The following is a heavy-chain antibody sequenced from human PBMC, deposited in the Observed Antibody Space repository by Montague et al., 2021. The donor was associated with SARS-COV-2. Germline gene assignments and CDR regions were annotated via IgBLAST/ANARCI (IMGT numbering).Heavy chain of an antibody. V-gene: IGHV4-59*12. CDR3: ARGTAYDHVYY. CDR1: SGSLSGNY. D-gene: IGHD2-8*02. J-gene: IGHJ4*02. CDR2: THYNGTT. Sequence: SETLSLTCTASSGSLSGNYWNWIRQPPGKGLEWIGFTHYNGTTKYNPTLKSRLNMSLDTSKNQFYLTLNSGTAADTAIYYCARGTAYDHVYYWGQGAPVAVAS.